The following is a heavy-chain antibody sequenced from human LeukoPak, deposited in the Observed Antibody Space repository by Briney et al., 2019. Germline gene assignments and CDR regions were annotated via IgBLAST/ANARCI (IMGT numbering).Heavy chain of an antibody. CDR3: IRDSSSSFDY. J-gene: IGHJ4*02. CDR1: GYTFTTYW. V-gene: IGHV3-74*01. D-gene: IGHD6-13*01. Sequence: GGSLRLSCAASGYTFTTYWIPWVRQAPGKGLVWVSLINSDGSNTGYADSVTGRFTISRDNAKNMVYLQMNSLRAEDTAVYYCIRDSSSSFDYWGQGTLVTVSS. CDR2: INSDGSNT.